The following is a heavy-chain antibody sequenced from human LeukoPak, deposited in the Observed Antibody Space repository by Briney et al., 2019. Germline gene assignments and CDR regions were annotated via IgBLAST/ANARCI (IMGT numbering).Heavy chain of an antibody. Sequence: PGGSLRLSCAASGFTFSSYEMNWVRQAPGKGLEWVSYISSSGSTIYYADSVKGRFTISRDNAKNSLYLQMNSLRAEDTAVYYCARDRAGYYGSGAHDDAFDIWGQGTMVTVSS. CDR1: GFTFSSYE. D-gene: IGHD3-10*01. J-gene: IGHJ3*02. CDR2: ISSSGSTI. CDR3: ARDRAGYYGSGAHDDAFDI. V-gene: IGHV3-48*03.